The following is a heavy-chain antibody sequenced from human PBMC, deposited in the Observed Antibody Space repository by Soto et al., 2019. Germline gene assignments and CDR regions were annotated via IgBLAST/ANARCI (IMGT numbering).Heavy chain of an antibody. J-gene: IGHJ4*02. CDR3: ARRVSFGRWEIVASAWHY. V-gene: IGHV5-51*03. CDR1: GYSFTSYC. CDR2: IYPGDSDT. D-gene: IGHD5-12*01. Sequence: EVQLVQSGAEVKKPGESLKISCKGSGYSFTSYCIGWVRQMPGKGLEWMGIIYPGDSDTTYSPSFQGQVTISADKSISTAYLHWSSLKASDTAMYYCARRVSFGRWEIVASAWHYWGQGTLVTVSS.